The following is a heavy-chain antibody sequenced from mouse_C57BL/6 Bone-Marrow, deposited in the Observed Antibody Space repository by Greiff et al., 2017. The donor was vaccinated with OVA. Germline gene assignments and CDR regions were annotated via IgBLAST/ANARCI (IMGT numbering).Heavy chain of an antibody. CDR2: IDPENGDT. CDR1: GFNIKDDY. D-gene: IGHD2-1*01. J-gene: IGHJ2*01. V-gene: IGHV14-4*01. Sequence: VQLQQSGAELVRPGASVKLSCTASGFNIKDDYMHWVKQRPDQGLAWIGWIDPENGDTEYASKFQGKATITADTSSNTADLQLSSLTSEDTSVYYCTSYGNFDYWGQGTTLTVSS. CDR3: TSYGNFDY.